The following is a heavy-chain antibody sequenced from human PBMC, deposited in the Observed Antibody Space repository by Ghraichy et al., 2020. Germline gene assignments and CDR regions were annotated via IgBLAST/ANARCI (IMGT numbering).Heavy chain of an antibody. V-gene: IGHV4-59*08. D-gene: IGHD6-19*01. CDR2: ISYSGNT. CDR1: GGSTSGYY. Sequence: SETLSLTCTVSGGSTSGYYWSWIRQPPGKGLEYIGSISYSGNTNYNPSLRSRVTISVDTSKNQFSLQLRSVTAADTAVYYCARLAVGTDDDAFVIWGQGAMVTVSS. CDR3: ARLAVGTDDDAFVI. J-gene: IGHJ3*02.